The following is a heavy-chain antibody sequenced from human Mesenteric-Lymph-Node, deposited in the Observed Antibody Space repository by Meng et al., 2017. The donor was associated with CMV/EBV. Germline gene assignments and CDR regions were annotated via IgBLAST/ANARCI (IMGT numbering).Heavy chain of an antibody. V-gene: IGHV4-34*01. Sequence: QVPLHQWGAGLLKPSEPLSVTCAVYGGSFSGYYWNWIRQSPEKGLEWIGEINHSGSTTYNPSFTSRIIISVDTSTNQISLNMSSVTAADTAVYYCARGSSYDILTGYFDYWGQGALVTVSS. D-gene: IGHD3-9*01. CDR2: INHSGST. CDR1: GGSFSGYY. J-gene: IGHJ4*02. CDR3: ARGSSYDILTGYFDY.